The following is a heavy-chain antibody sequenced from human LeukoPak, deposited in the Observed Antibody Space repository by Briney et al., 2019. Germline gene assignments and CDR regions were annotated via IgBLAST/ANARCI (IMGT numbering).Heavy chain of an antibody. CDR3: ARGFSSGWSPTIDY. V-gene: IGHV4-59*08. D-gene: IGHD6-19*01. J-gene: IGHJ4*02. CDR2: IYYSGST. Sequence: GSLRLSCTGYGVTFSDFGLSWFRQAPGKGLEWIGYIYYSGSTNYNPSLKSRVTISVDTSKNQFSLKLSSVTAADTAVYYCARGFSSGWSPTIDYWGQGTLVTVSS. CDR1: GVTFSDFG.